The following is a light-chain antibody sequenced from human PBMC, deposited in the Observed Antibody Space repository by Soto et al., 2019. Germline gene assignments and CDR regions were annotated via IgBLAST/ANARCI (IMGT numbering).Light chain of an antibody. Sequence: QAVVTQEPSVSVSPGRTVTLTCGLSSGSVSTTYYPTWYQQTPGQAPRTLIYSTDTRSSGVPDRFSSSILGNKAALTIAGDQADDESDYYCVLYMGRGIWVFGGGTKVTVL. CDR2: STD. CDR3: VLYMGRGIWV. CDR1: SGSVSTTYY. J-gene: IGLJ3*02. V-gene: IGLV8-61*01.